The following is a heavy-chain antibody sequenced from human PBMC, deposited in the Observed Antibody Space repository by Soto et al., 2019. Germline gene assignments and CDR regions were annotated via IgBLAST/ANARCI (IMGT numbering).Heavy chain of an antibody. Sequence: EASVKVSCTDSVYTLTGYYMHWVRQDPGQGLEWMGWINPNSGGTNYAQKFQGWVTMTRDTSISTAYMELSRLRSDDTAVYYCAREVYWNYGSDALDIWGQGTMVTVSS. CDR2: INPNSGGT. CDR1: VYTLTGYY. J-gene: IGHJ3*02. CDR3: AREVYWNYGSDALDI. D-gene: IGHD1-7*01. V-gene: IGHV1-2*04.